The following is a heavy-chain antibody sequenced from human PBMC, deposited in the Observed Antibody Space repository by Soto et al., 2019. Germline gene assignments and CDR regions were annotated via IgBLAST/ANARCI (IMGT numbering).Heavy chain of an antibody. D-gene: IGHD3-10*01. CDR1: GFTVSSNY. J-gene: IGHJ2*01. V-gene: IGHV3-66*01. CDR3: ARGRITMVRGVIIYWYFDL. Sequence: GGSLRLSCAASGFTVSSNYMSWVRQAPGKGLEWVSVIYSGGSTYYADSVKGRFTISRDNSKNTLYLQMNSLRAEDTAVYYCARGRITMVRGVIIYWYFDLWGRGTLVTVSS. CDR2: IYSGGST.